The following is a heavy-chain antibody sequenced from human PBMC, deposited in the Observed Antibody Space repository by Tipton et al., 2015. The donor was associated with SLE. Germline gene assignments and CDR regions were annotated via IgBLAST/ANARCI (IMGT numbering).Heavy chain of an antibody. Sequence: TLSLTCTVSGGSISSGDYYWSWIRQPPGEGLEWIGYIYYSGSTYYNPSLKSRVTISVDTSKNQFSLKVNSVTAADTAAYYCARGPGTVEAFDIWGQGTMVTVSS. V-gene: IGHV4-30-4*01. CDR3: ARGPGTVEAFDI. J-gene: IGHJ3*02. CDR2: IYYSGST. D-gene: IGHD7-27*01. CDR1: GGSISSGDYY.